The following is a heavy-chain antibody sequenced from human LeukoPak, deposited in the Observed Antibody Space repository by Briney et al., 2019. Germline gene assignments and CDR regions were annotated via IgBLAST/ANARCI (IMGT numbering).Heavy chain of an antibody. CDR3: AKAAGGLVY. Sequence: GGSLRLSCAASGFSFSSSAMSWVRQAPGKGLEWVSAINDSGDSTYYADSVKGRFIVSRDNSKNTLYLQMNGLRAEDTAVYYCAKAAGGLVYWGQGTLVIISS. CDR1: GFSFSSSA. CDR2: INDSGDST. D-gene: IGHD6-19*01. J-gene: IGHJ4*02. V-gene: IGHV3-23*01.